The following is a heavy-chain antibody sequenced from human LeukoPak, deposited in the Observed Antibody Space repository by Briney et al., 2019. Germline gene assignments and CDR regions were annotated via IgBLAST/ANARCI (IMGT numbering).Heavy chain of an antibody. D-gene: IGHD7-27*01. CDR2: IKTDGSQR. J-gene: IGHJ4*02. V-gene: IGHV3-7*01. Sequence: GGSLRLSCVASGFSFSSYWMTWVRQAPGKGLEWVANIKTDGSQRFYVDSVKGRFTISRDNANNSLYLQMNSLRVEDTAVYYCARDLNWETYWGQGTRVTVSS. CDR3: ARDLNWETY. CDR1: GFSFSSYW.